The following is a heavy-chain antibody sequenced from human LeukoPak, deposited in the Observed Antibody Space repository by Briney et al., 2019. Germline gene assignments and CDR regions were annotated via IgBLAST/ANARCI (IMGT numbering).Heavy chain of an antibody. D-gene: IGHD2-2*01. V-gene: IGHV1-2*02. CDR2: INPNSGDT. Sequence: ASVKVSCKASGYTFTGYYMHWVRRAPGQGFEWMGWINPNSGDTNYAQKFQGRVAMTRDTSISTAHMELSRLRSDDTAVYYCAGANPLYCSSTTCLFDYWGQGTLVTVSS. CDR3: AGANPLYCSSTTCLFDY. CDR1: GYTFTGYY. J-gene: IGHJ4*02.